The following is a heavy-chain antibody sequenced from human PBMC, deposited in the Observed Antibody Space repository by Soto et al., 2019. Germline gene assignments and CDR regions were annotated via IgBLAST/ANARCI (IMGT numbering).Heavy chain of an antibody. D-gene: IGHD3-3*02. CDR2: MFYTGST. V-gene: IGHV4-61*01. Sequence: QVQLQESGPGLVRPSETLSLTCTVSGGSVTTGRYYWHWIRQPPAKGLEWIGYMFYTGSTTYNASLKGRLTISVGTSTNQFSLKLTSVAAADSALYYCARALRSHAVDIWGQGTMVTVSS. CDR1: GGSVTTGRYY. J-gene: IGHJ3*02. CDR3: ARALRSHAVDI.